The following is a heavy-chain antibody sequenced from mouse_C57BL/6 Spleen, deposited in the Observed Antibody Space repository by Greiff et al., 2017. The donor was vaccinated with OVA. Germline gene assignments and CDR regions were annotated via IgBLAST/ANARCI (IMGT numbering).Heavy chain of an antibody. CDR1: GFTFSSYA. D-gene: IGHD1-1*01. Sequence: EVQLVESGEGLVKPGGSLKLSCAASGFTFSSYAMSWVRQTPEKRLAWVAYISSGGDYIYYADTVKGRFTISSDNARNTLYLQMRSLKSEDTAMYYCTREGYGSSWDYFDYWGQGTTLTVSS. CDR2: ISSGGDYI. J-gene: IGHJ2*01. V-gene: IGHV5-9-1*02. CDR3: TREGYGSSWDYFDY.